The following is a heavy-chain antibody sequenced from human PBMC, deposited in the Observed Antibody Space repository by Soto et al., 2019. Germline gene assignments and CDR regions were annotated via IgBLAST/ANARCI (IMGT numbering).Heavy chain of an antibody. CDR3: ARDRSDPICTGRACYKGNYFDY. D-gene: IGHD2-8*02. V-gene: IGHV4-4*02. CDR1: GGSISSTNW. J-gene: IGHJ4*02. CDR2: IYHNGTT. Sequence: QVHLKESGPGLVKPSGTLSLTCAVSGGSISSTNWWSWVRQPPGKGLEWIGQIYHNGTTNYNPSLKGLVSISVDWSNGQFSRKLYSVTAGSTAMYFWARDRSDPICTGRACYKGNYFDYWGQGTQVTVSS.